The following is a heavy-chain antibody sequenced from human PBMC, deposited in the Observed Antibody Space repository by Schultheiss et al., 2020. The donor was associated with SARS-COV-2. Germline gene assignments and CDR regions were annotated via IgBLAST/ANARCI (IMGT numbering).Heavy chain of an antibody. J-gene: IGHJ4*02. V-gene: IGHV4-61*02. CDR3: ARGYYYDSSGYYREPYFDY. Sequence: SETLSLTCTVSGGSISSGDYYWSWIRQTPGKGLEWIGRIYTSGSTNYNPSLKSRVTMSVDTSKNQFSLKLSSVTAADTAVYYCARGYYYDSSGYYREPYFDYWGQGTLVTVSS. CDR2: IYTSGST. CDR1: GGSISSGDYY. D-gene: IGHD3-22*01.